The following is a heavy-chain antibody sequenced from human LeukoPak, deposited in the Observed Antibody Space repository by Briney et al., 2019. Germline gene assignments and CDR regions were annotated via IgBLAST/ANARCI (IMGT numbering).Heavy chain of an antibody. Sequence: SETLSLTCAVYGGSFSGYYWSWIRQPPGKGLEWIGEINHSGSTNYNPSLKSRITISVDTSKNQFSLKLSSVTAADTAVYYCARGLYDVWGSYRPFDYWGQGTLVTVSS. D-gene: IGHD3-16*02. CDR2: INHSGST. CDR3: ARGLYDVWGSYRPFDY. V-gene: IGHV4-34*01. J-gene: IGHJ4*02. CDR1: GGSFSGYY.